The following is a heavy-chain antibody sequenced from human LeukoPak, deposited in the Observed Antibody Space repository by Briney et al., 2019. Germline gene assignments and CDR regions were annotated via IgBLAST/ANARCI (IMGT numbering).Heavy chain of an antibody. J-gene: IGHJ6*02. CDR1: GGTFSSYA. CDR3: ARERGAGYYYYGMDV. V-gene: IGHV1-8*02. Sequence: ASVKVSCKASGGTFSSYAISWVRQAPGQGLEWMGWMNPNSGNTGYAQKFQGRVTMTRNTSISTAYMELSSLRSEDTAVYYCARERGAGYYYYGMDVWGQGTTVTVSS. CDR2: MNPNSGNT. D-gene: IGHD6-19*01.